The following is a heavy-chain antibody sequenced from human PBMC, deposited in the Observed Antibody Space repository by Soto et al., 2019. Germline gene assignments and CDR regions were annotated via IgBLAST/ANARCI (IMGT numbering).Heavy chain of an antibody. Sequence: QLQLQESGPGLVKPSETLSLTCTVSGGSISSSSYYWGWIRQPPGKGLEWIGSIYYSGSTYYNPSLKSRVTISVDTSKNQFSLKLSSVTAADTAVYYCARQDIVLTVYANDYWGQGTLVTVSS. J-gene: IGHJ4*02. D-gene: IGHD2-8*01. V-gene: IGHV4-39*01. CDR2: IYYSGST. CDR1: GGSISSSSYY. CDR3: ARQDIVLTVYANDY.